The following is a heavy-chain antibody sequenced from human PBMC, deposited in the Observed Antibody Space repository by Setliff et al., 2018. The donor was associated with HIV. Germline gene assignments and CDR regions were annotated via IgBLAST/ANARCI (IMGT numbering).Heavy chain of an antibody. CDR3: ARAGASSGWYGWYFDY. CDR2: IIPIFGTA. J-gene: IGHJ4*02. V-gene: IGHV1-69*13. CDR1: GGTFSSYA. D-gene: IGHD6-19*01. Sequence: SVKVSCKASGGTFSSYAISWVRQAPGQGLEWMGGIIPIFGTANYAQKFQGRVTITADESTSPAYMELSSLRSEDTAVYYCARAGASSGWYGWYFDYWGQGTLVTVSS.